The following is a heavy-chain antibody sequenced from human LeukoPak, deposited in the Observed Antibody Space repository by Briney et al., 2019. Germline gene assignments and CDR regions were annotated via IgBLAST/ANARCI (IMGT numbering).Heavy chain of an antibody. V-gene: IGHV3-23*01. J-gene: IGHJ4*02. CDR2: FSASGAGT. Sequence: GGSLRLSCAASGFTFDSYAMTWVRQAPGKGLEWVSTFSASGAGTYFADSVKGRFTISRDNSKNTLYLQMNYLRAEDTAVYYCANNGGVAVAGSFDNWGQGTLVTVSS. CDR3: ANNGGVAVAGSFDN. CDR1: GFTFDSYA. D-gene: IGHD6-19*01.